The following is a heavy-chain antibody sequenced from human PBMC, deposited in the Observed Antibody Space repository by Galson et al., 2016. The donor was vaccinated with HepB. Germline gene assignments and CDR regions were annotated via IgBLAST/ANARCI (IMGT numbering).Heavy chain of an antibody. D-gene: IGHD1-26*01. Sequence: SVKVSCKASGYTFTSYTIHWVRQAPGQRLEWMGWINAGNDNTKYSQKLQGRVTITRDTSASTAYRELSSLRSEETAVYYCAREAGVRGSYYYNPPDYWGQGTLVTVSS. CDR1: GYTFTSYT. V-gene: IGHV1-3*01. CDR2: INAGNDNT. J-gene: IGHJ4*02. CDR3: AREAGVRGSYYYNPPDY.